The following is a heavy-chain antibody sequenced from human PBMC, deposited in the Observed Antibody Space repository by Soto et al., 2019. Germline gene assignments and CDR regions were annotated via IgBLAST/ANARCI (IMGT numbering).Heavy chain of an antibody. V-gene: IGHV3-30*18. D-gene: IGHD2-2*03. J-gene: IGHJ3*02. CDR1: GVTFSSYG. CDR2: ISYDGSNK. CDR3: AKDHLDIVVVPAARDAFDI. Sequence: PGGSLELGCAASGVTFSSYGMDGVRQAPGKGLEWVAVISYDGSNKYYADSVKGRFTISRNNSKNTLYLQMNSLRAEDTAVYYCAKDHLDIVVVPAARDAFDIWGQGTMVTVSS.